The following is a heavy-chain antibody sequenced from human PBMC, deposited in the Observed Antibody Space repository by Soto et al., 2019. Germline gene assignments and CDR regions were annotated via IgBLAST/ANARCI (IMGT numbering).Heavy chain of an antibody. D-gene: IGHD3-22*01. CDR1: GFTFDDYA. Sequence: EVQLVESGGGLVQPGRSLRLSCAASGFTFDDYAMHWVRQAPGKGLEWVSGISWNSGSIGYADSVKGRFTISRDNAKNXLXXQMNSLRAEDTALYYCAKDIWHPYSSGGTGDAFDIWGQGTMVTVSS. V-gene: IGHV3-9*01. CDR2: ISWNSGSI. CDR3: AKDIWHPYSSGGTGDAFDI. J-gene: IGHJ3*02.